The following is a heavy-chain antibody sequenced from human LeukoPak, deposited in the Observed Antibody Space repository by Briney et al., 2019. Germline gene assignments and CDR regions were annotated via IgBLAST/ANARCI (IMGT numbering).Heavy chain of an antibody. Sequence: ASLKVSCEASGYTFTGYYMHWVCQAPGQELVWMGWMNSKSGNTGYAQKFQSRVTITRNTTISTAYMELSRLRSEDTAVYYCAKAFSSAYDYGPSDSWGQGTLVTVSS. CDR1: GYTFTGYY. V-gene: IGHV1-8*03. CDR2: MNSKSGNT. J-gene: IGHJ4*02. CDR3: AKAFSSAYDYGPSDS. D-gene: IGHD4/OR15-4a*01.